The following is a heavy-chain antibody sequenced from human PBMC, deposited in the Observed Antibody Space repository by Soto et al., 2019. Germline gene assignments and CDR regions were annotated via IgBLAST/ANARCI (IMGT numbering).Heavy chain of an antibody. J-gene: IGHJ5*02. D-gene: IGHD3-10*01. CDR3: ARGVRIRLWFGEGAFDP. V-gene: IGHV3-30-3*01. CDR1: GFTFSSYA. CDR2: ISYDGSNK. Sequence: SLRLSCAASGFTFSSYAMHWVRQAPGKGLEWVAVISYDGSNKYYADSVKGRFTISRDNSKNTLYLQMNSLRAEDTAVYYCARGVRIRLWFGEGAFDPWGQGTLVTVSS.